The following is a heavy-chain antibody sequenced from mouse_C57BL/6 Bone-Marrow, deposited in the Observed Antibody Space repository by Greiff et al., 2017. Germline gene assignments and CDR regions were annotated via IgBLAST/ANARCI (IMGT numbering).Heavy chain of an antibody. Sequence: EVQLQESGAELVRPGASVKLSCTASGFNIKDYYMHWVKQRPEQGLEWIGRIDPEDGDTEYAPKFQGKATMTADTSSNTADLQLSSLTSEDTAVYYCTTPFTTVVATRAYWGQGTLVTVSA. CDR1: GFNIKDYY. J-gene: IGHJ3*01. V-gene: IGHV14-1*01. D-gene: IGHD1-1*01. CDR2: IDPEDGDT. CDR3: TTPFTTVVATRAY.